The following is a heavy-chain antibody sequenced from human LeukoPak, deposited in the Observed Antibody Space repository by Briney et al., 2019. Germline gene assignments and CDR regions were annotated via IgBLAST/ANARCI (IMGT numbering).Heavy chain of an antibody. CDR3: ARGGKTIYRDSTHHVDRGYGFRDYYYYMDV. CDR1: GYTFTCYY. D-gene: IGHD3-10*01. J-gene: IGHJ6*03. CDR2: INPNSGGT. V-gene: IGHV1-2*02. Sequence: ASVKVSCKASGYTFTCYYMHWVRQAPGQGLEWMGWINPNSGGTNYAQKFQGRVTMTRDTSISTAYMELSRLRSDDTAVYYCARGGKTIYRDSTHHVDRGYGFRDYYYYMDVWGKGTTVTVSS.